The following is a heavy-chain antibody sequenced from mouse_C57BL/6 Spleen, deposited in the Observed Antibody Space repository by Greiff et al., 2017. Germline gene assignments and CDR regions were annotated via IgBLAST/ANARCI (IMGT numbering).Heavy chain of an antibody. Sequence: DVQLVESEGGLVQPGSSMKLSCTASGFTFSDYYMAWVRQVPEKGLEWVANINYDGSSTYYLDSLKSRFIISRDNAKNILYLQMSSLKSEDTATYYCARDDDSFAYWGQGTLVTVSA. CDR2: INYDGSST. J-gene: IGHJ3*01. CDR3: ARDDDSFAY. D-gene: IGHD2-4*01. V-gene: IGHV5-16*01. CDR1: GFTFSDYY.